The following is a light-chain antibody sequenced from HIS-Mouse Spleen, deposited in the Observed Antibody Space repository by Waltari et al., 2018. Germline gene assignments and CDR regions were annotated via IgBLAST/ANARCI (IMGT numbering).Light chain of an antibody. Sequence: QSVLTQPPSVSGAPGQRVTISCTGSSPNIGRGSDVHWYRQLPGTAPKLLIYGNSNRPSGVPDRFSGSKSGTSASLAITGLQAEDEADYYCQSYDSSLSGWVFGGGTKLTVL. CDR1: SPNIGRGSD. CDR3: QSYDSSLSGWV. J-gene: IGLJ3*02. V-gene: IGLV1-40*01. CDR2: GNS.